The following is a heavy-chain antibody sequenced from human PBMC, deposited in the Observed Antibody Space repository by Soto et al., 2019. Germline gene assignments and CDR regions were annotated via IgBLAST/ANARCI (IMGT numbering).Heavy chain of an antibody. Sequence: VQLVQSGAEVKKPGASVKVSCKASGYTFTTYYIHWVRQAPGQGLEWIGVINPSGGSATYTQNFQDRVTMTRDTSTSTVTMELGSLTTDDTALYYCARSPLLGWLQSWDFDYWGQGALVTVSS. V-gene: IGHV1-46*01. CDR2: INPSGGSA. J-gene: IGHJ4*02. D-gene: IGHD5-12*01. CDR3: ARSPLLGWLQSWDFDY. CDR1: GYTFTTYY.